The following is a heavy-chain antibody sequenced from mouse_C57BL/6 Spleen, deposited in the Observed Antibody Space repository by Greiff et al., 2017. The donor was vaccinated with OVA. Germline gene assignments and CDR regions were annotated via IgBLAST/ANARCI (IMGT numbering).Heavy chain of an antibody. CDR2: IYPGSGNT. D-gene: IGHD3-2*02. V-gene: IGHV1-76*01. CDR3: ARTAQGDYFDY. CDR1: GYTFTDYY. Sequence: VQLQQSGAELVRPGASVKLSCKASGYTFTDYYINWVKQRPGQGLEWIARIYPGSGNTYYNEKFKGKATLTAEKSSSTAYMQLSSLTSEDSAVYFCARTAQGDYFDYWGQGTTLTVSS. J-gene: IGHJ2*01.